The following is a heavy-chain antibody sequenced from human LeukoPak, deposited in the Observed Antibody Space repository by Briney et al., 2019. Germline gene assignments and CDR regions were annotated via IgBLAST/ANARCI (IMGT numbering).Heavy chain of an antibody. D-gene: IGHD4-17*01. Sequence: GGSLRLSCAASGFTFSDYYMSWIRQAPVKGLEWVSDISSSGSTRYHADSVKGRVTISRDNTKNSLYLQMNSLRAEDTAVYFCARVPAHDYGDYWDNWGQGTLVTVSS. CDR1: GFTFSDYY. J-gene: IGHJ4*02. V-gene: IGHV3-11*01. CDR3: ARVPAHDYGDYWDN. CDR2: ISSSGSTR.